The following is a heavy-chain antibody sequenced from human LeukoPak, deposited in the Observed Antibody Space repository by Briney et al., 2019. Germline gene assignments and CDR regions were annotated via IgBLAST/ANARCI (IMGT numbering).Heavy chain of an antibody. Sequence: GASVKVSCKASGYTFTSYYMHWVRQAPGQGLEWMGIINPSGGSTIYAQNFQGRVTMTTDTSTSTAYMELRSLRSDDTAVYYCARDLRLGELSSTPNFDYWGQGTLVTVSS. CDR1: GYTFTSYY. D-gene: IGHD3-16*02. V-gene: IGHV1-46*01. CDR3: ARDLRLGELSSTPNFDY. J-gene: IGHJ4*02. CDR2: INPSGGST.